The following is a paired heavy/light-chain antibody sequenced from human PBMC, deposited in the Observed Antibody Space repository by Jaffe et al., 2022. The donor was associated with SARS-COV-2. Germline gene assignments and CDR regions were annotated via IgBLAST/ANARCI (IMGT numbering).Heavy chain of an antibody. V-gene: IGHV3-30*04. CDR1: GFTFSNFA. D-gene: IGHD6-19*01. CDR3: ARDHDIAVAGRGYFDY. CDR2: VSYDESHK. J-gene: IGHJ4*02. Sequence: QVQLVESGGGVVQPGRSLRLSCAASGFTFSNFAMQWVRQAPGKGLEWVAVVSYDESHKNYADSVKGRFTISRDNSKNTLYLQMNSLRDEDTAVYYCARDHDIAVAGRGYFDYWGQGTLVTVSA.
Light chain of an antibody. CDR1: QSVSTF. CDR2: DAS. V-gene: IGKV3-11*01. J-gene: IGKJ2*01. Sequence: ETVLTQSPATLSLSPGERATLSCRASQSVSTFLAWYQHKRGQAPRLLIYDASNRASDIPDRFSGSGSGTDFTLTISSLEPEDFAVYYCQQRSDGYNFGQGTRLESK. CDR3: QQRSDGYN.